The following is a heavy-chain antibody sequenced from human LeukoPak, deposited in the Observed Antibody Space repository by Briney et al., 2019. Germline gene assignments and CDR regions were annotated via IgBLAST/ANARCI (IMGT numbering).Heavy chain of an antibody. J-gene: IGHJ5*02. D-gene: IGHD2-2*02. CDR2: INHSGST. CDR1: GGSFSGYY. V-gene: IGHV4-34*01. CDR3: ARGRRRGIVVVPAAIYWFDP. Sequence: SETLSLTCAVYGGSFSGYYWCWIRQPPGKGLEWIGEINHSGSTNYNPSLKSRVTISVDTSKNQFSLKLSSVTAADTAVYYCARGRRRGIVVVPAAIYWFDPWGQGTLVTVSS.